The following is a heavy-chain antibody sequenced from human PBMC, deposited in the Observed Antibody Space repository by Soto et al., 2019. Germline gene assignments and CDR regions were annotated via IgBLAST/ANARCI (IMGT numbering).Heavy chain of an antibody. CDR3: ASGRDYTWTF. CDR2: TNQSGGGT. D-gene: IGHD4-17*01. CDR1: GESFSGYF. J-gene: IGHJ4*02. V-gene: IGHV4-34*01. Sequence: QVQLQQWGAGLLKPSETLSLTCAVSGESFSGYFWSWIRQPPGKGLEWIGETNQSGGGTIYNPSLKSRVTISVDTSKDQFSLRLSSVTAADTAVYYCASGRDYTWTFGGQGTLVTVSS.